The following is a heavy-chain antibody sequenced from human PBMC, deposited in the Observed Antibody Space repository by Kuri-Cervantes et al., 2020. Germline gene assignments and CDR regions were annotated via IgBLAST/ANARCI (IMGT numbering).Heavy chain of an antibody. D-gene: IGHD6-19*01. Sequence: GESLKISCAASGFTFSSYGMHWVRQAPGKGLEWVAVIWYDGSNKYYADSVKGRFTISRDNSKNTLYLQMNSLRAEDTAVYYCARGNSSGWFDYWGQGTLVTVSS. V-gene: IGHV3-33*01. CDR2: IWYDGSNK. CDR1: GFTFSSYG. J-gene: IGHJ4*02. CDR3: ARGNSSGWFDY.